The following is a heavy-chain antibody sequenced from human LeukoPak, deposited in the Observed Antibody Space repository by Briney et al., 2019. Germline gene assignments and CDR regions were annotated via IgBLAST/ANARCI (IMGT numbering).Heavy chain of an antibody. CDR1: GGSISSHF. D-gene: IGHD1-26*01. CDR3: ARDGYSGSSLFDF. CDR2: IHYSGST. V-gene: IGHV4-59*11. J-gene: IGHJ4*02. Sequence: PSETLSLTCAVSGGSISSHFWSWIRQPPGKGLEWIGYIHYSGSTNYNPSLKSRVTISVDTSKYQFCLKLSSVTAADAAVYYCARDGYSGSSLFDFWGQGTLVTVSS.